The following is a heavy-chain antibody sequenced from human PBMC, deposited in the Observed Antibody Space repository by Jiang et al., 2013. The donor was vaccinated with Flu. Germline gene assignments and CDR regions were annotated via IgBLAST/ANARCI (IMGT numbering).Heavy chain of an antibody. Sequence: QTLSLTCAISGDSVSRNMGAWNWIRQSPSRGFEWLGRTYYRSKWYYDYAPSVKSRMTVTPDTSKNQFSLQLNSVTPEDTAVYYCVTEPGGPQSGLDVWGQGTTVTVSS. D-gene: IGHD1-14*01. J-gene: IGHJ6*02. V-gene: IGHV6-1*01. CDR2: TYYRSKWYY. CDR3: VTEPGGPQSGLDV. CDR1: GDSVSRNMGA.